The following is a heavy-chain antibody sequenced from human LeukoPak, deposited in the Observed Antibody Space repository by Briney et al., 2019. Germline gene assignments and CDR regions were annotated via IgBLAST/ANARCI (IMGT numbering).Heavy chain of an antibody. CDR3: ARGYSSSWYGYYYYYYGMDV. Sequence: ASVKVSCKASGYTFTGYYMHWVRQAPGQGLEWMGWINPNSGGTNYAQKFQGWVTMTRDTSISTAYMELSRLRSDDTAVYYCARGYSSSWYGYYYYYYGMDVWGQGTTVTVPS. D-gene: IGHD6-13*01. CDR1: GYTFTGYY. CDR2: INPNSGGT. V-gene: IGHV1-2*04. J-gene: IGHJ6*02.